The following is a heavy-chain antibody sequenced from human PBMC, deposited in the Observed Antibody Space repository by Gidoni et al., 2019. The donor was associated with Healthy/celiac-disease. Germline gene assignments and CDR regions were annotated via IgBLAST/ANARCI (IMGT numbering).Heavy chain of an antibody. J-gene: IGHJ6*04. CDR3: ATDYSGSGGDV. CDR1: GYALSDLF. CDR2: FNLEDGGT. D-gene: IGHD3-10*01. V-gene: IGHV1-24*01. Sequence: QAQLLQSGAEEKKPGASVNVSCKVSGYALSDLFMHWVRRAPGKGLVWMGTFNLEDGGTVYAQGFQGRVTMTADSSTDTAYMELSSLRSEDTAVYYCATDYSGSGGDVWGKGTTVTVSS.